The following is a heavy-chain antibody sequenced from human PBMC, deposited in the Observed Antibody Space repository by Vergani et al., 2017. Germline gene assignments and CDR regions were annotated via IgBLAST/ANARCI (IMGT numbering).Heavy chain of an antibody. D-gene: IGHD3-10*01. CDR2: IIPILGIA. CDR3: ARDKGWYYGSGLIHYYYGMDV. V-gene: IGHV1-69*04. J-gene: IGHJ6*02. Sequence: QVQLVQSGAEVKKPGSSVKVSCKVSGGTFSSYAISWVRQAPGQGLEWMGRIIPILGIANYAQKFQGRVTITADKSTSTAYMELSSLRSEDTAVYYCARDKGWYYGSGLIHYYYGMDVWGQGTTVTVSS. CDR1: GGTFSSYA.